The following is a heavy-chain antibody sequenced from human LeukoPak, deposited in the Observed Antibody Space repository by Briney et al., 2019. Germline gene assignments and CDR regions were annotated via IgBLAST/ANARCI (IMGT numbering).Heavy chain of an antibody. V-gene: IGHV4-34*01. CDR2: INHSGST. D-gene: IGHD5-12*01. CDR3: ARKNGVRGYSGYDSPEGRDLIFDY. Sequence: SETLSLTCAVYGGSFSGYYWSWIRQPPGKGLEWIGEINHSGSTNYKPSLKSRVTISVDTSKNQVSLELSCVTAADTAVYYCARKNGVRGYSGYDSPEGRDLIFDYWGQGTLVSVPP. CDR1: GGSFSGYY. J-gene: IGHJ4*02.